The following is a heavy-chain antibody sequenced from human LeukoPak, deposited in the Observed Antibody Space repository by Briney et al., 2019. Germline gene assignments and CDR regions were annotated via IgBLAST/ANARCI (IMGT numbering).Heavy chain of an antibody. CDR3: VSTATREYYFDY. D-gene: IGHD2-15*01. V-gene: IGHV3-43*01. J-gene: IGHJ4*02. CDR1: GFTFDDYT. CDR2: ISWDGDST. Sequence: GGSLRLSCAASGFTFDDYTMHWVRQAPGKGLEWVSLISWDGDSTYYADSVKGRFTISRDNSKNTLYLQMNSLRAEDTAVYYCVSTATREYYFDYRGQGTLVTVSS.